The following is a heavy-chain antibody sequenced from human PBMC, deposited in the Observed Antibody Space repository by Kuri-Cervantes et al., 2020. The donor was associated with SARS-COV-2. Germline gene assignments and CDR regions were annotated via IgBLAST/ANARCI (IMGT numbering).Heavy chain of an antibody. CDR3: AGSLTIFGVFGWFDP. CDR2: IIPIFGTA. J-gene: IGHJ5*02. D-gene: IGHD3-3*01. V-gene: IGHV1-69*05. CDR1: GGTFSSYA. Sequence: SVKVSCKASGGTFSSYAISWVRQAPGQGLEWMGGIIPIFGTANYAQKFQGRVTITTDESTSTAYMELSSLRSEDTAVYYCAGSLTIFGVFGWFDPWGQGTLVTVSS.